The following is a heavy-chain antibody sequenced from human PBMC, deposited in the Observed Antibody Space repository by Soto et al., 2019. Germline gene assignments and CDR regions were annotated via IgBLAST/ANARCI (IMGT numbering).Heavy chain of an antibody. Sequence: QVQLVQSGAEVKKPGASVTVSCKASGYTFTNYDITWVRQAAGQGLEWVGWVNTNSGYTAYAQKFVGRVTMTRNTPLRTAYMELSSLTSGDTAVYYCARSYSYWWNDYWGQGTLVTVS. J-gene: IGHJ4*02. V-gene: IGHV1-8*01. CDR3: ARSYSYWWNDY. CDR2: VNTNSGYT. D-gene: IGHD5-18*01. CDR1: GYTFTNYD.